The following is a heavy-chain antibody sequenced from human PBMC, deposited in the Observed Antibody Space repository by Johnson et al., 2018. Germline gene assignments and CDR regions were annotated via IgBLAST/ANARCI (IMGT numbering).Heavy chain of an antibody. J-gene: IGHJ3*02. Sequence: QVQLVESGGGLVKXGGSXRLXCAASGFSFNAYYINWIRQAPGKGLEWVSYISSTGGTSSYAASVTGRFTISRDNAKKSVYLQMNSLRAEDTAVYYCASPFYYDSSAFFIDAFDIWGQGTMVTVSS. D-gene: IGHD3-22*01. CDR3: ASPFYYDSSAFFIDAFDI. CDR2: ISSTGGTS. CDR1: GFSFNAYY. V-gene: IGHV3-11*04.